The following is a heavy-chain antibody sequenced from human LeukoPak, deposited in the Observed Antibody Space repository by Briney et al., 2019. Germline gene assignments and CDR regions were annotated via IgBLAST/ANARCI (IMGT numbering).Heavy chain of an antibody. D-gene: IGHD3-10*01. CDR1: GFIFSTFG. CDR2: IGYDGTNK. J-gene: IGHJ4*02. CDR3: ARDSGAAGLWFGEFPLDY. V-gene: IGHV3-33*01. Sequence: GRSLRLSCAASGFIFSTFGMHWVRQAPGKGLEWVAVIGYDGTNKYYADSVKGRFTISGDNSKNTLYLQMNSLGAEDTAVYYCARDSGAAGLWFGEFPLDYWGQGTLVTVSS.